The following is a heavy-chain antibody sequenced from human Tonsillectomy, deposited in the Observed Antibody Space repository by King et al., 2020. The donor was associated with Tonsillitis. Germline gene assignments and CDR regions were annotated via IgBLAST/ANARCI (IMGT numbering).Heavy chain of an antibody. J-gene: IGHJ4*02. CDR3: ARERIPAAEFPRDFDY. Sequence: VQLQESGPGLVKPSETLSLTCTVSGGSISSYHWSWIRQPPGKGLEWIGYIYYSGSTNYNPSLKSRVTISVDTSKNQFSLKLSSVTAADTAVYYCARERIPAAEFPRDFDYWGQGTLVTVSS. CDR2: IYYSGST. V-gene: IGHV4-59*01. D-gene: IGHD6-13*01. CDR1: GGSISSYH.